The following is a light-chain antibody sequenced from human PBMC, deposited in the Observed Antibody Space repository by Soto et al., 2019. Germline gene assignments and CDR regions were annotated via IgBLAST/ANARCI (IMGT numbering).Light chain of an antibody. CDR1: QSISSY. CDR3: QPSYTTPPT. Sequence: DIQMTQSPSSLSASVGDRVTITCRASQSISSYLNWYQQKPGKAPKLLIYAASSLQSGVPSRFSGSGSGTDFTLTISSLQPEDFATYSCQPSYTTPPTFGQWTKLDI. CDR2: AAS. J-gene: IGKJ2*01. V-gene: IGKV1-39*01.